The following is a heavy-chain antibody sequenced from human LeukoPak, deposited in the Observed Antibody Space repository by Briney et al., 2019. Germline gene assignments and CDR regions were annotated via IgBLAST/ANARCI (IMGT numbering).Heavy chain of an antibody. J-gene: IGHJ5*02. CDR2: INPQGDIT. CDR3: ARPSYCVADNCGYWLDP. D-gene: IGHD2-21*01. V-gene: IGHV1-46*01. CDR1: GYTFTKYL. Sequence: ASVKVSRKTSGYTFTKYLIHWVRRAPGQGLEWMGTINPQGDITNYAQRFQGRITLTEDTSTSTVYMELSSLTSEDTAVYYCARPSYCVADNCGYWLDPWGPGTLVTVSS.